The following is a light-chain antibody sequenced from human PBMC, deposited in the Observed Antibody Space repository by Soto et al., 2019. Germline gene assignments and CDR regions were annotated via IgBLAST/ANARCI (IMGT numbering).Light chain of an antibody. CDR3: QQYGSSWT. CDR2: GTS. Sequence: EIVLTQSPGTLSFSPGERATLACRASQSVSSRYLAWYQQTPGQAPRLLIYGTSHRATGIPDRFSGSGSGTGFTLTINRLEPEDFAVYYCQQYGSSWTFGQGTKVDI. V-gene: IGKV3-20*01. CDR1: QSVSSRY. J-gene: IGKJ1*01.